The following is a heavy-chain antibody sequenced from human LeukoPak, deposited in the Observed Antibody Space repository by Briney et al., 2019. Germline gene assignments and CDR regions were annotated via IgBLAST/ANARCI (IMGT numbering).Heavy chain of an antibody. D-gene: IGHD6-19*01. CDR2: IYYSGST. Sequence: NPSETLSLTCTVSGGSISSRSYYWGWIRQPPGKGLEWIGSIYYSGSTYHNPSLKSRVTISVDTSKNQFSLKLSSVTAADTAVYYCAKVGYSSGWYSGWFDPWGQGTLVTVSS. J-gene: IGHJ5*02. CDR1: GGSISSRSYY. V-gene: IGHV4-39*01. CDR3: AKVGYSSGWYSGWFDP.